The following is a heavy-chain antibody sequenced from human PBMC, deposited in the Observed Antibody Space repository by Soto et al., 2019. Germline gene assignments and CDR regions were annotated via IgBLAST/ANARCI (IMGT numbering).Heavy chain of an antibody. CDR1: GFTFSSYG. V-gene: IGHV3-33*01. CDR2: IWYDGSNK. CDR3: ARGQPERWNGWYLDY. D-gene: IGHD6-19*01. J-gene: IGHJ4*02. Sequence: QVQLVESGGGVVQPGRSLRLSCAASGFTFSSYGMHWVRQAPGKGLEWVAVIWYDGSNKYYADSVKGRFTISRDNSKNTLYLQMNSLRAEDTAVYYCARGQPERWNGWYLDYWGQGTLVTVSS.